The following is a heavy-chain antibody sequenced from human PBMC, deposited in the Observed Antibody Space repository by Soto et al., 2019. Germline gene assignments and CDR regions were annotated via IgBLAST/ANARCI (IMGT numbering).Heavy chain of an antibody. CDR2: ISYDGSNK. CDR3: AREWELDY. J-gene: IGHJ4*02. V-gene: IGHV3-30-3*01. CDR1: GFTFSSYA. D-gene: IGHD1-26*01. Sequence: QVQLVESGGGVVQPGRSLRLSCAASGFTFSSYAMHWVRQAPGKGLEWVAVISYDGSNKYYADSVKGRFTISRDNSKNTLYLKMNSLRAEDTAVYYCAREWELDYWGQGTLVTVSS.